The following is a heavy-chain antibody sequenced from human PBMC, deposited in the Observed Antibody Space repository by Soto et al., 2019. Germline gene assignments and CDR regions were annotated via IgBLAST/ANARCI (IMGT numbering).Heavy chain of an antibody. D-gene: IGHD5-18*01. J-gene: IGHJ4*02. CDR3: ATGYSYGYGYFDY. V-gene: IGHV1-24*01. CDR1: GYTLTELS. CDR2: FDPEDGET. Sequence: ASVKVSCKVSGYTLTELSMHWVRQAPGKGLEWMGGFDPEDGETIYAQKFQGRVTMTEDTSTDTAYMELSSLRPEDTAVYYCATGYSYGYGYFDYWGQGTLVTVYS.